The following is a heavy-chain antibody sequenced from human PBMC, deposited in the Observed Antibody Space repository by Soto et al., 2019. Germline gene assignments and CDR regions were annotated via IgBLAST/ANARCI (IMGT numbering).Heavy chain of an antibody. V-gene: IGHV2-5*01. D-gene: IGHD3-10*01. CDR3: AHGRSGGSTYFFEY. Sequence: QNTLKESGPTLVKPTQTLTLTCTFSGLSLTTGVVGVGWIRQPPGKALEWLALVYATKDIRYSPSLENRLTITKDTSKHQVVLTIPHMDPADTATYSCAHGRSGGSTYFFEYWGQGTLVTVSS. J-gene: IGHJ4*02. CDR2: VYATKDI. CDR1: GLSLTTGVVG.